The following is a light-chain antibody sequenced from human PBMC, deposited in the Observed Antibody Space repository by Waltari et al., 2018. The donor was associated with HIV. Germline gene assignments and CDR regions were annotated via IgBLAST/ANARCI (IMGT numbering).Light chain of an antibody. V-gene: IGLV1-44*01. CDR3: AAWDGSLNGYV. J-gene: IGLJ1*01. CDR1: SSNIGSNR. Sequence: SVLTQSPSASGAPGQRVAISCSGSSSNIGSNRVTWYQNLPGTAPKLLIFYNNHLPSGVPDRFSGSKSGTSASLAIRGRQSEDEADYYCAAWDGSLNGYVFGTGTQVTVL. CDR2: YNN.